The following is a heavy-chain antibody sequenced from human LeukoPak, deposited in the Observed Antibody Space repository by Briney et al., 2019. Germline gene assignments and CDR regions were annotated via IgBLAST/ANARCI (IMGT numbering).Heavy chain of an antibody. D-gene: IGHD6-19*01. V-gene: IGHV4-61*01. CDR2: FSYIVQS. Sequence: PSETLSLTCTVSGGSVSSSNYYWSWIRQPPGKGLEWVGFFSYIVQSGYNPSLKSRVTISVDTSTNQFSLRLSSVTAADTAIYYCARRESSGFFDYWGQGTMVTVSS. CDR1: GGSVSSSNYY. J-gene: IGHJ4*01. CDR3: ARRESSGFFDY.